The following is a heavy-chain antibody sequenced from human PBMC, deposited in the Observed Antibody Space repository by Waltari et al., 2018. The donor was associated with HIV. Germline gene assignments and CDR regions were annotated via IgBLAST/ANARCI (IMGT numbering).Heavy chain of an antibody. CDR1: GGSISSSSYY. D-gene: IGHD2-15*01. J-gene: IGHJ4*02. CDR3: ARCQVVAATFDY. Sequence: QLQLQESGPGLVKPSETLSLTCTVSGGSISSSSYYWGWIRQPPGKGLEWIGSIYYSGSTYYNPSLKSRVTISVDTSKNQFSLKLSSVTAADTAVYYCARCQVVAATFDYWGQGTLVTVSS. CDR2: IYYSGST. V-gene: IGHV4-39*01.